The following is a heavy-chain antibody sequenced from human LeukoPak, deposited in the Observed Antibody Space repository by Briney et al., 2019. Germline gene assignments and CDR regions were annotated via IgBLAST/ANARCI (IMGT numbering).Heavy chain of an antibody. Sequence: GGSLRLSCAASGFTFDDYAMHWVRQAPGKGLEWVSGISWNSGSIGYADSVKGRFTISRDNAKNSLYLQMNSLRADDTALYYCAKDGIAVAGTVYYYYCMDVWGKGATVTVSS. CDR3: AKDGIAVAGTVYYYYCMDV. V-gene: IGHV3-9*01. CDR1: GFTFDDYA. J-gene: IGHJ6*03. D-gene: IGHD6-19*01. CDR2: ISWNSGSI.